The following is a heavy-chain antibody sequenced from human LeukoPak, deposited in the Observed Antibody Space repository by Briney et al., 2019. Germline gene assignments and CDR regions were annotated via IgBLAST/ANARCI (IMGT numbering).Heavy chain of an antibody. CDR3: ARRTPEAYWYFDL. V-gene: IGHV5-51*01. J-gene: IGHJ2*01. Sequence: GESLKISCKASGYSFSSYWIGWVRQMPGKGLEWMGIIYPGDSDTRYIPSFQGQVTISADKSSSTAYLQWSSLKASDTAMYYCARRTPEAYWYFDLWGRGTLVTVFS. CDR1: GYSFSSYW. CDR2: IYPGDSDT.